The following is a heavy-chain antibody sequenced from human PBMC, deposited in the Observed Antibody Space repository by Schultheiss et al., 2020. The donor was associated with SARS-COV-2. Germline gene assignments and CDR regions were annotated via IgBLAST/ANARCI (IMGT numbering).Heavy chain of an antibody. D-gene: IGHD3-10*01. V-gene: IGHV3-33*08. CDR1: GFTFSSYG. CDR3: ARGTWFRELTLIDDY. Sequence: GGSLRLSCAASGFTFSSYGMHWVRQAPGKGLEWVAVIWYDGSNKYYADSVKGRFTISRHNSKNTLYLQMNSLRAEDTAVYYCARGTWFRELTLIDDYWGQGTLVTVSS. CDR2: IWYDGSNK. J-gene: IGHJ4*02.